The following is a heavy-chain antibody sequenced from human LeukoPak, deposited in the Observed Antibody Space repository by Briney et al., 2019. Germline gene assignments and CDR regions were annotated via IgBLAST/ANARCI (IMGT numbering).Heavy chain of an antibody. CDR3: ASFYGGNPGWYFDL. Sequence: NPSGTLSLTCAVSGGSISSSNWWSWVRQPPGKGLEWIGEIYHSGSTNYNPSLKSRVTISVDKSKNQFSLKLSSVTAADTAVYYCASFYGGNPGWYFDLWGRGTLVTVSS. J-gene: IGHJ2*01. CDR1: GGSISSSNW. V-gene: IGHV4-4*02. D-gene: IGHD4-23*01. CDR2: IYHSGST.